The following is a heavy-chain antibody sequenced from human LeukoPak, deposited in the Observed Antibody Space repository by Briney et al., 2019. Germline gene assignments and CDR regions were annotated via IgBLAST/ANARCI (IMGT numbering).Heavy chain of an antibody. CDR2: IKQDGSEN. V-gene: IGHV3-7*01. Sequence: GGSLRLSCAASGFTFSSYWMSWVRQAPGKGLEWVANIKQDGSENYYVDSVKGRFTISRDNAKNSLYLQMNSLRAEDTAVYYCAREELLGAYYYYGMDVWGQGTAVTVSS. CDR3: AREELLGAYYYYGMDV. J-gene: IGHJ6*02. D-gene: IGHD1-26*01. CDR1: GFTFSSYW.